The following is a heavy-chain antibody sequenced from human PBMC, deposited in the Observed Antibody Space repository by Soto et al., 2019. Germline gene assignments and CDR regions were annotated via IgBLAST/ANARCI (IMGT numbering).Heavy chain of an antibody. CDR1: GGSISSSSYY. J-gene: IGHJ6*02. V-gene: IGHV4-39*01. Sequence: ETLSLTCTVSGGSISSSSYYWGWIRQPPGKGLEWIGSIYYSGSTYYNPSLKSRVTISVDTSKNQFSLKLSSVTAADTAVYYCASRAEGXATIAAAGIPYYYGMDVWGQGTTVTVSS. CDR2: IYYSGST. CDR3: ASRAEGXATIAAAGIPYYYGMDV. D-gene: IGHD6-13*01.